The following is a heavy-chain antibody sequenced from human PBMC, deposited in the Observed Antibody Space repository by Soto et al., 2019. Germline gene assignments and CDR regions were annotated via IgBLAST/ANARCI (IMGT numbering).Heavy chain of an antibody. V-gene: IGHV5-51*01. J-gene: IGHJ3*02. CDR2: IYPGDSDT. CDR3: ASPGVGATSSDAFDI. D-gene: IGHD1-26*01. Sequence: GESLKISCKGSGYSSTSYWIGWVRQMPGKGLEWMGIIYPGDSDTRYSPSFQGQVTISADKSISTAYLQWSSLKASDTAMYYCASPGVGATSSDAFDIWGQGTMVTVS. CDR1: GYSSTSYW.